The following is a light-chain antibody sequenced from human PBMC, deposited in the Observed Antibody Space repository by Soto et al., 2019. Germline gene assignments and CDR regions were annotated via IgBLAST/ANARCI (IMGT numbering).Light chain of an antibody. J-gene: IGLJ1*01. V-gene: IGLV2-14*01. CDR2: QVT. CDR3: TSFSSSTSLYV. Sequence: QSVLTQPAPVSGSLGQSITISCTGTTRDIAGYNYISWYQQLPGKAPKLMIYQVTIRPSGISNRFSGSKSGNTASLTISGLQAEDEADYYCTSFSSSTSLYVFGTGTKATVL. CDR1: TRDIAGYNY.